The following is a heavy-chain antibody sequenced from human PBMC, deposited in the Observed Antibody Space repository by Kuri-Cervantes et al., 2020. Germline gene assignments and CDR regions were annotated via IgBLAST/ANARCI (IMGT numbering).Heavy chain of an antibody. J-gene: IGHJ2*01. CDR1: GYTFNNYG. Sequence: SVKVSCKASGYTFNNYGISWVRQAPGQGLEWMGGIIPIFGTANYAQKFQGRVTITTDESTSTAYMELSSLRSEDTAVYYCARPQRYSSGWDWYFDLWGRGTLVTVSS. D-gene: IGHD6-19*01. CDR2: IIPIFGTA. CDR3: ARPQRYSSGWDWYFDL. V-gene: IGHV1-69*05.